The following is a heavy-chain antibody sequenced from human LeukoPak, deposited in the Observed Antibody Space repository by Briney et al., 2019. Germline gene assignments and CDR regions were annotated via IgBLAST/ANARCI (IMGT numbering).Heavy chain of an antibody. CDR3: ARGINIATVGGRYFDY. J-gene: IGHJ4*02. CDR2: IYSSGST. Sequence: SETLSLTCTVSGGSISSYYWSWIRQPAGKGLEWIGRIYSSGSTDYNPSLKSRVTMSVDTSKNQFSLKLSSVTAADTAVYYCARGINIATVGGRYFDYWGQGTLSPSPQ. D-gene: IGHD4-11*01. CDR1: GGSISSYY. V-gene: IGHV4-4*07.